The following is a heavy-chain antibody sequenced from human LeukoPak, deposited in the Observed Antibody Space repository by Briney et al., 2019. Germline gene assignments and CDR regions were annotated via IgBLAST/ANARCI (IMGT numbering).Heavy chain of an antibody. CDR1: GYSISSGYY. V-gene: IGHV4-38-2*01. D-gene: IGHD3-3*01. Sequence: SETLSLTCAVSGYSISSGYYWGWIRQPPGKGLEWIGSIYHSGSTYYNPSLKSRVTISVDTTKNQFSLKLSSVTAADTAVYYCARQGYDFWSGYYYYMDVWGKGTTVTVSS. CDR3: ARQGYDFWSGYYYYMDV. CDR2: IYHSGST. J-gene: IGHJ6*03.